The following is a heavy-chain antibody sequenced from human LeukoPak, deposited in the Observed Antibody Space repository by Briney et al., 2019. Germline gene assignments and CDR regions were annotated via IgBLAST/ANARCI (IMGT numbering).Heavy chain of an antibody. J-gene: IGHJ3*02. CDR2: IYTSGST. CDR1: GGSISSYY. Sequence: SETLSLTCTVSGGSISSYYGSWIRQPAGKGLEWIGRIYTSGSTNYNPSLKSRVTITVDTSKNQFSLKLSSLTAADTAVYYCASEPRYRSSWLGLFDIWGQGTMVTVSS. V-gene: IGHV4-4*07. CDR3: ASEPRYRSSWLGLFDI. D-gene: IGHD6-13*01.